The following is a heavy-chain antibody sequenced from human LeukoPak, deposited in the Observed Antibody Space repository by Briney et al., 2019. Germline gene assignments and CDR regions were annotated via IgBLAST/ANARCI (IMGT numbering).Heavy chain of an antibody. D-gene: IGHD3-22*01. CDR3: AKGARITVIVVVPQYDY. CDR2: ISGSGGST. Sequence: PGGSLRLSCAASGFTFSSYAMSWVRQAPGKGLEWVSAISGSGGSTYYADSVKGRFTISRDNSKNTLYLQMNSLRAEDTAVYYCAKGARITVIVVVPQYDYWGQGTLVTVSS. J-gene: IGHJ4*02. V-gene: IGHV3-23*01. CDR1: GFTFSSYA.